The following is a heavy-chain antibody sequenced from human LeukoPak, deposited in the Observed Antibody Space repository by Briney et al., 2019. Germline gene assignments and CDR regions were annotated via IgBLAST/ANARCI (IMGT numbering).Heavy chain of an antibody. Sequence: GGSLRLSCAASGFTFSSYEMNWVRQAPGKGLEWVSSISGNGVGTYYADSVKGRFTISRDNSKNSLNLQMNSLRVEDTAVYYCAKRGSTTYHFDSWGQGTLVIVSS. V-gene: IGHV3-23*01. CDR3: AKRGSTTYHFDS. J-gene: IGHJ4*02. CDR2: ISGNGVGT. D-gene: IGHD2-2*01. CDR1: GFTFSSYE.